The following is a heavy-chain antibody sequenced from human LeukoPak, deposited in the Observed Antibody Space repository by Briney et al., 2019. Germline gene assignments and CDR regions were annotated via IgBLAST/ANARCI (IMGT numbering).Heavy chain of an antibody. CDR2: IWYDGSNK. CDR3: ASGAKYSSSWTLVY. V-gene: IGHV3-33*01. Sequence: GGSLRLSCAASGFTFSSYGIHWVRQAPGKGLEWVAVIWYDGSNKYYADSVKGRFTISRDNSKNTLYLQMNSLRAEDTAVYYCASGAKYSSSWTLVYWGQGTLVTVSS. CDR1: GFTFSSYG. D-gene: IGHD6-13*01. J-gene: IGHJ4*02.